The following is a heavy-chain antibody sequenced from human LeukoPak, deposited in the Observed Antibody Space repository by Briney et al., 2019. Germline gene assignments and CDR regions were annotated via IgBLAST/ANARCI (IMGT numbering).Heavy chain of an antibody. CDR2: INWNGGST. V-gene: IGHV3-20*04. D-gene: IGHD3-22*01. Sequence: GGSLRLSCAASGFTFSSYTMNWVRQTPGKGLEWVSGINWNGGSTGYADSVKGRFTISRDNAKNSLYLQMNSLRAEDTALYYCARQGSGYYGYYYYMDVWGKGTTVTVSS. CDR1: GFTFSSYT. CDR3: ARQGSGYYGYYYYMDV. J-gene: IGHJ6*03.